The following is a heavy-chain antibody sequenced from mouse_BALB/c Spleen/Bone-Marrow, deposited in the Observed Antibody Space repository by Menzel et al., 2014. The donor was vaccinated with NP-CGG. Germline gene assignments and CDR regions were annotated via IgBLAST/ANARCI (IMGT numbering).Heavy chain of an antibody. CDR1: GFIFTDYY. Sequence: EVHLVESGGGLVQPGGSLRLSCATSGFIFTDYYMSWVRQPPGKALEWLGFIRNKANVYSTEYSASVKGRSTISRDNSQSILYLQMNTLRAEDSATYYCVREEDGYYVGFAYWGQGTLVTVSA. D-gene: IGHD2-3*01. CDR3: VREEDGYYVGFAY. V-gene: IGHV7-3*02. CDR2: IRNKANVYST. J-gene: IGHJ3*01.